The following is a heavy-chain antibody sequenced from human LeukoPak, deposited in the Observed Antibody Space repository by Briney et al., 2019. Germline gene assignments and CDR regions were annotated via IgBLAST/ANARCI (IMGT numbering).Heavy chain of an antibody. CDR3: ARGGDFWSGYYTQYYFDY. CDR2: INHSGST. D-gene: IGHD3-3*01. Sequence: SGTLSLTCAVSGGSISSSNWWGWVRQPPGRGLECIGEINHSGSTNYNPSLKSRVTISVDTSKNQFSLKLSSVTAADTAVYYCARGGDFWSGYYTQYYFDYWGQGTLVTVSS. J-gene: IGHJ4*02. V-gene: IGHV4-4*02. CDR1: GGSISSSNW.